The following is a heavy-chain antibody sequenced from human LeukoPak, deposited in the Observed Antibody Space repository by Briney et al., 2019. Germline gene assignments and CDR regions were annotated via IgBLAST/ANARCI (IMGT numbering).Heavy chain of an antibody. D-gene: IGHD2-2*01. CDR1: GFTFSRFE. J-gene: IGHJ4*02. V-gene: IGHV3-48*03. CDR3: AKGGSPSCYSSSGY. Sequence: PGGSLRLSCAASGFTFSRFEMNWVRQVPGKGLEWISYTTSSGSTTYYADSVKGRFTISRDNANNSLYLQMNSLRVEDTAVYYCAKGGSPSCYSSSGYWGQGTLVTVSS. CDR2: TTSSGSTT.